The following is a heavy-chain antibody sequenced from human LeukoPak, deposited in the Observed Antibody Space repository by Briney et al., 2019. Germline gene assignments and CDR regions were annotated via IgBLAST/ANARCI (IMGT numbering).Heavy chain of an antibody. CDR2: ISSSSSYI. CDR1: GFTFSSYS. V-gene: IGHV3-21*01. J-gene: IGHJ3*02. CDR3: ARVGYCSSTSCLRDAFDI. D-gene: IGHD2-2*01. Sequence: GGSLRLSCAASGFTFSSYSMNWVRQAPGKGLEWVSSISSSSSYIYYADSVKGRFTISRDNAKNSLYLQMNSLRAEDTAVYYCARVGYCSSTSCLRDAFDIWVQGTMVTVSS.